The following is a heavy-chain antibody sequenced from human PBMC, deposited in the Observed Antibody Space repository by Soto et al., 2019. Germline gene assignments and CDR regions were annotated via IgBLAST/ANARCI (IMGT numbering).Heavy chain of an antibody. Sequence: ASVKVSCKASGYTFTSYGISWVRQAPGQGLEWMGWISAYNGNTNYAQKLQGRVTMTRDTSTSTAYMELRSLRSDDTAVYYCARDLGDSSSWYCHYYYGMDVWGQGTTVTVSS. D-gene: IGHD6-13*01. CDR3: ARDLGDSSSWYCHYYYGMDV. CDR1: GYTFTSYG. J-gene: IGHJ6*02. V-gene: IGHV1-18*04. CDR2: ISAYNGNT.